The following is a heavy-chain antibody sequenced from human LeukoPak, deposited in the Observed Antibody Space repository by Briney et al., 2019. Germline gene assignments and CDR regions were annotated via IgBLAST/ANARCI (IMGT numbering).Heavy chain of an antibody. CDR1: RFTFSSYA. J-gene: IGHJ4*02. D-gene: IGHD3-16*01. CDR3: ARPSQSAQFGYFDY. V-gene: IGHV3-30-3*01. Sequence: PGRSLRLSCAASRFTFSSYAMHWVRQAPGKGLEWVALISYDGSNKYYADSVKGRFTISRDNSKNTLYLQMNSLRAEDTAVYYCARPSQSAQFGYFDYWGQGTLVTVSS. CDR2: ISYDGSNK.